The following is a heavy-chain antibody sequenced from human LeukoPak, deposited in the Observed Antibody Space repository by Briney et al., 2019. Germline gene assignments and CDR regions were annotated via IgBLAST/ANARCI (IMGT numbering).Heavy chain of an antibody. J-gene: IGHJ1*01. V-gene: IGHV3-23*01. Sequence: GGSLRLSCEASGFTFSSYAMTWGRQAPGKGLEWVSGISGSGGRTNYADSVKGRFTISRDNSRNTLYLQMNSLRAEDTAVYYCSAAGNYEYFQHWGQGTLVTVSS. D-gene: IGHD6-13*01. CDR1: GFTFSSYA. CDR2: ISGSGGRT. CDR3: SAAGNYEYFQH.